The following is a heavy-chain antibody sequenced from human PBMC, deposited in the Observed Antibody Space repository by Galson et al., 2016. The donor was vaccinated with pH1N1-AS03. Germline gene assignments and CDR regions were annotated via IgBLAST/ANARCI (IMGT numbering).Heavy chain of an antibody. V-gene: IGHV3-33*06. CDR2: IWYDGSNK. D-gene: IGHD2-2*01. CDR3: AKDRVSSTSYRFDP. Sequence: SLRISCAGSGFSFSTFGMYWVRQAPGRGLEWVASIWYDGSNKYYLDSVKGRFTISRDNSQDTLYLQMNSLRADDTAVYYCAKDRVSSTSYRFDPWGQGTLVIISS. J-gene: IGHJ5*02. CDR1: GFSFSTFG.